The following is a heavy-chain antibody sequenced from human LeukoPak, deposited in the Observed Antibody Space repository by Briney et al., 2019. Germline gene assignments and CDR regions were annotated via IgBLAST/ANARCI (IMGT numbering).Heavy chain of an antibody. CDR2: IQYDGSIK. CDR3: AKDNPIEQVPGLGPGS. J-gene: IGHJ5*02. Sequence: GGSLRLSCAASGFTFSGHGMHWVRQAPGKGLEWVTFIQYDGSIKFYADSVKGRFTVSRDNSKNTLYLQMNSLSAEDTAVYYCAKDNPIEQVPGLGPGSWGQGTLVTVSS. V-gene: IGHV3-30*02. D-gene: IGHD1-14*01. CDR1: GFTFSGHG.